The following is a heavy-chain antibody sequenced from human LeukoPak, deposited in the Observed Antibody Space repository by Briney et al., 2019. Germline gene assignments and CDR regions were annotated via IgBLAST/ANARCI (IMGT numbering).Heavy chain of an antibody. Sequence: PGGSLRLSCAASGFTFSWYAMSWVRQAPGKGLEWVSGVTSGGSTYYADSVKGRFTISRDNSKNTLYLQMNSLRAEDTAVYYCAKDKKSWNYGGVYYFDYWGQGTLVTVSS. CDR1: GFTFSWYA. V-gene: IGHV3-23*01. D-gene: IGHD1-7*01. J-gene: IGHJ4*02. CDR3: AKDKKSWNYGGVYYFDY. CDR2: VTSGGST.